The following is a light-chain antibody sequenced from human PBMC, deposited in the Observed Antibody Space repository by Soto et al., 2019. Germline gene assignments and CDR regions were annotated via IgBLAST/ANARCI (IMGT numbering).Light chain of an antibody. CDR3: QQTHSTPPWT. V-gene: IGKV1-39*01. Sequence: DIQMTQSPSSLSASIGDRVTITCRASQSIRSHLNWYQQKPGKAPKLLIYDASSLQTGVPSRFSGSGSGTDFTLTISSLQPEDFAAYLCQQTHSTPPWTFGQGTRVEIK. CDR1: QSIRSH. J-gene: IGKJ1*01. CDR2: DAS.